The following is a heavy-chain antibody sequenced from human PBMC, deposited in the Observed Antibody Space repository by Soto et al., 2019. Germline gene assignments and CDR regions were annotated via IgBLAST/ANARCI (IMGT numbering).Heavy chain of an antibody. Sequence: QVHLEQSGADVRKPGSSVRVSCKASGGTADRFAISWVRQAPGEGLEWMGGITPLFRTPHYAQKFQGMVNITADGSSNATYMDLGRLTFDAAAGYYCALQIRDTHMVPFSHWGPGTLVTVSS. CDR2: ITPLFRTP. D-gene: IGHD3-10*01. V-gene: IGHV1-69*01. CDR3: ALQIRDTHMVPFSH. CDR1: GGTADRFA. J-gene: IGHJ4*02.